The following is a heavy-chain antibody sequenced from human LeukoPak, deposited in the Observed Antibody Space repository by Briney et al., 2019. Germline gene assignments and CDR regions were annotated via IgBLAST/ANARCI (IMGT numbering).Heavy chain of an antibody. V-gene: IGHV1-8*03. CDR3: ARVDSSGWYSAFDI. J-gene: IGHJ3*02. CDR1: CYTFTSYD. Sequence: GASVTVSFKSSCYTFTSYDINWVRQAPGQGLEWMGWMNPNSGNTGYAQKFQGRVTITRNTSISTAYMELSSLRSEDTAVYYCARVDSSGWYSAFDIWGQGTMVTVSS. CDR2: MNPNSGNT. D-gene: IGHD6-19*01.